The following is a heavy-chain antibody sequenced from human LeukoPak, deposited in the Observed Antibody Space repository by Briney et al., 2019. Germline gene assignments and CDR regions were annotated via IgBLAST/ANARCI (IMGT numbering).Heavy chain of an antibody. CDR3: ARARPYYDFWSGYLSYYYYMDV. CDR1: GYSISSSSYY. CDR2: IYYSGST. V-gene: IGHV4-39*07. D-gene: IGHD3-3*01. J-gene: IGHJ6*03. Sequence: SETLSLTCTVSGYSISSSSYYWGWIRQPPGKGLEWIGSIYYSGSTYYNPSLKSRVTISVDTSKNQFSLKLSSVTAADTAVYYCARARPYYDFWSGYLSYYYYMDVWGKGTTVTVSS.